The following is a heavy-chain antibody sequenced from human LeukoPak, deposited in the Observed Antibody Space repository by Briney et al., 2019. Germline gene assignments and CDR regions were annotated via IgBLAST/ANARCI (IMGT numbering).Heavy chain of an antibody. J-gene: IGHJ6*03. Sequence: GGSLRLSCAASGFTVSSNYMSWVRQAPGKGLEWVANIKQDGSEKYYVDSVKGRFTISRDNAKNSLYLQMNSLRAEDTAVYYCARASWVHDMDVWGKGTTVTVSS. V-gene: IGHV3-7*01. CDR3: ARASWVHDMDV. D-gene: IGHD7-27*01. CDR2: IKQDGSEK. CDR1: GFTVSSNY.